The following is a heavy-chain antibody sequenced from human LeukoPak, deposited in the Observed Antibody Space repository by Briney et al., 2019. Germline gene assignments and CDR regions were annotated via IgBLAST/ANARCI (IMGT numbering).Heavy chain of an antibody. D-gene: IGHD3-3*01. CDR3: AREGGFYRPLDY. Sequence: SETLSLTCTVSGGSISSSSYYWGWIRQPPGKGLEWIGSIYYSGSTYYNPSLKSRVTISVDTSKNKFSLKLNSVTAADTAVYYCAREGGFYRPLDYSGQGTLVTVSS. CDR2: IYYSGST. CDR1: GGSISSSSYY. V-gene: IGHV4-39*02. J-gene: IGHJ4*02.